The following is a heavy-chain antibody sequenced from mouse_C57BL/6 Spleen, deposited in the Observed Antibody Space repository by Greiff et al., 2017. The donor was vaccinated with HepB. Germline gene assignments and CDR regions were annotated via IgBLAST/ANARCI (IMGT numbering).Heavy chain of an antibody. J-gene: IGHJ2*01. V-gene: IGHV14-4*01. CDR1: GLNIKDDY. CDR3: TTLPVPSTGTNY. CDR2: IDPENGDT. Sequence: VQLQQSGAELVRPGASVKLSCTASGLNIKDDYMHWVKQRPEQGLEWIGWIDPENGDTEYASKFQGKATITADTSSNTAYLQLSSLTSEDTAVYYCTTLPVPSTGTNYWGQGTTLTVSS. D-gene: IGHD4-1*02.